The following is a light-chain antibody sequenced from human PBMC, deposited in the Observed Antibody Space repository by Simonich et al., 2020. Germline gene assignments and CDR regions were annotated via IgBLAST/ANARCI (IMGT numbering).Light chain of an antibody. Sequence: EIVLTQSPGTLSLSPGERATLSCRASQSVSSSSLAWYQQKPGLAPRLLIYDASSRATGIPDSFSGSGSGTDFTLTISRLEPEDFAVYYCQQYGSSPRTFGQGTKVEIK. J-gene: IGKJ1*01. CDR1: QSVSSSS. V-gene: IGKV3D-20*01. CDR3: QQYGSSPRT. CDR2: DAS.